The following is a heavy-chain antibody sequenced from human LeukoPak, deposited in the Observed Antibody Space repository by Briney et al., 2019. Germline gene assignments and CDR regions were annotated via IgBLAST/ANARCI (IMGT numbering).Heavy chain of an antibody. Sequence: TLSLTCTVSGGSISSGSYYWSWIRQPAGKGLEWIGRIYTSGSTNYNPSLKSRVTISVDTSKNQFSLKLSSVTAADTAVYYCARDGYYYFDYWGQGTLVTVSS. V-gene: IGHV4-61*02. CDR3: ARDGYYYFDY. D-gene: IGHD6-13*01. J-gene: IGHJ4*02. CDR1: GGSISSGSYY. CDR2: IYTSGST.